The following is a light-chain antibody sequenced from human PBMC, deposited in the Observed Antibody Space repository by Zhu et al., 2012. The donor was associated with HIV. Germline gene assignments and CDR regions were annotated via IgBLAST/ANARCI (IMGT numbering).Light chain of an antibody. CDR2: GAS. Sequence: EVVLTPSPDTLSLSPGDRATLACRASQSVSSNYLIWYQQKPGQAPRPLIYGASDRASGVPDRFSGSGSGTDFTLSISRLEPEDFAVYYCHQYDNSWTFGQGTKVEIK. V-gene: IGKV3-20*01. CDR1: QSVSSNY. CDR3: HQYDNSWT. J-gene: IGKJ1*01.